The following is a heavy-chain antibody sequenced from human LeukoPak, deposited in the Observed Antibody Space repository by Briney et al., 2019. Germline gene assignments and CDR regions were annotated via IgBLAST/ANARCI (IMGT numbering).Heavy chain of an antibody. V-gene: IGHV4-31*03. Sequence: SETLSLTCTVSGGSISSGGYYWSWIRQHPGKGLEWIGYIYYSGSTYYNPSLKSRVTISVDTSKNQFSLKLSSVTAADTAVYYCARGYYYDSSGWGVYFDYWGQGTLVTVSS. CDR3: ARGYYYDSSGWGVYFDY. CDR2: IYYSGST. CDR1: GGSISSGGYY. J-gene: IGHJ4*02. D-gene: IGHD3-22*01.